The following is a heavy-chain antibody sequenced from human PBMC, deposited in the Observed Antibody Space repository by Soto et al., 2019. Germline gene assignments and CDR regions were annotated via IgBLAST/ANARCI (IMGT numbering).Heavy chain of an antibody. CDR3: AREITENWFDP. D-gene: IGHD3-10*01. J-gene: IGHJ5*02. V-gene: IGHV4-59*01. Sequence: KTSETLSLTCTDSGVSITNYFWAWIRQSPGKGLEWIGKIYYTGTTYYNPSLKSRLTISVDTSKNQFSLKLTSVTTADAAVYYCAREITENWFDPWGQGALVTVSS. CDR2: IYYTGTT. CDR1: GVSITNYF.